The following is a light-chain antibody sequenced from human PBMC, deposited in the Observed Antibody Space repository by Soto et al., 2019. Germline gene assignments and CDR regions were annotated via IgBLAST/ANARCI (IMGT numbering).Light chain of an antibody. V-gene: IGLV2-14*01. CDR3: SSYTSSSPVYV. J-gene: IGLJ1*01. Sequence: QSALTQPASVSGSPGQSITISCTGTSSDVGGYNYVSWYQQHPGKAPKLMIYDVSNRPSGVSNRFSGSKSGNTASLTISGLQAEDGADYYCSSYTSSSPVYVFGTGTKLPVL. CDR1: SSDVGGYNY. CDR2: DVS.